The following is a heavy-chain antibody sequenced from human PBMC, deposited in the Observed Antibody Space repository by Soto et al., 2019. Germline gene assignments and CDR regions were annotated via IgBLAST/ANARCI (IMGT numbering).Heavy chain of an antibody. J-gene: IGHJ4*02. Sequence: PGRSLRLACASSVFTFTSYAMRWVRQAPGKGLEWVSAISGSGGSTYYADSVKGRFTISRDNSKNTLYLQMNSLRAEDTAVYYCAKVPSGIAAAGYFDYWGQGTLVTVSS. CDR1: VFTFTSYA. D-gene: IGHD6-13*01. CDR3: AKVPSGIAAAGYFDY. V-gene: IGHV3-23*01. CDR2: ISGSGGST.